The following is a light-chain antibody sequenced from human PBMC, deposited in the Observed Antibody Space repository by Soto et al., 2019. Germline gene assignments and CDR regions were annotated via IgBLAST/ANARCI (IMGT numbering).Light chain of an antibody. CDR1: TSDVGGYNY. J-gene: IGLJ3*02. CDR3: SSYTCNSTLHMM. CDR2: EVS. V-gene: IGLV2-14*01. Sequence: QSALTQPASVSGSPGQSITISCTGTTSDVGGYNYVSWYQQYPGEAPKLIIFEVSHRPSGISSRFSGSKSANTASLSISGLQAEDEADYFCSSYTCNSTLHMMFGGGTKVTVL.